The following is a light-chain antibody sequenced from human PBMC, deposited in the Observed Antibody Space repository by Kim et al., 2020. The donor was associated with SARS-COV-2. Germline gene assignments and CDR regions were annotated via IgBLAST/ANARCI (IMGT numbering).Light chain of an antibody. J-gene: IGKJ1*01. Sequence: SPEERAPLSCRASQSINTFLAGYQQKPGQAPRLLIYGATIRAAGIPARFSGSGSGTDFTLNISSLEPEDCAVYYCHQRNDWPRGTFGQGTKVDIK. CDR3: HQRNDWPRGT. CDR1: QSINTF. V-gene: IGKV3-11*01. CDR2: GAT.